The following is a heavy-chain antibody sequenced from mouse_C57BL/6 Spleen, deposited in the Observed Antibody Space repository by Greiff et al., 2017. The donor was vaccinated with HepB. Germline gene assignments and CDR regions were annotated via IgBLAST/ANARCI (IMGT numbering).Heavy chain of an antibody. Sequence: EVKLEESGPELVKPGDSVKISCKASGYSFTGYFMNWVMQSHGKSLEWIGRINPYNGDTFYNQKFKGKATLTVDKSSSTAHMELRSLTSEDSAVYYCARRGLSSSYFDYWGQGTTLTVSS. CDR2: INPYNGDT. CDR1: GYSFTGYF. J-gene: IGHJ2*01. CDR3: ARRGLSSSYFDY. D-gene: IGHD1-1*01. V-gene: IGHV1-20*01.